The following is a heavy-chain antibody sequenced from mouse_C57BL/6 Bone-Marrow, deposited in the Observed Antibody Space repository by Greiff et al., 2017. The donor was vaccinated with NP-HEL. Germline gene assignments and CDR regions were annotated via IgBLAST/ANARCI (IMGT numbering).Heavy chain of an antibody. V-gene: IGHV1-54*01. D-gene: IGHD1-1*01. CDR2: FNPGSGGT. CDR3: AKPGALFGSFDV. J-gene: IGHJ1*03. CDR1: GYAFTNYL. Sequence: VQLQQSGAELVRPGTSVKVSCKASGYAFTNYLIEWVKQRPGQGLEWIGVFNPGSGGTNYNEKFKGKATLTADKSSSTAYMQLSSLTSETSAVYFCAKPGALFGSFDVWGTGTTVTVSS.